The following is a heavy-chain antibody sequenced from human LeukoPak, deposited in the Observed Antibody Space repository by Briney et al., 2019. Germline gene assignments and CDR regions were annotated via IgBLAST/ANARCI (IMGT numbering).Heavy chain of an antibody. Sequence: ASVKVSCKASGYTFTSYGISWVRRAPGQGLEWMGWISAYNGNTNYAQKLQGRVTMTTDTSTSTAYMELRSLRSDDTAVYYCAGGISSGYYYEGYFDYWGQGTLVTVSS. CDR3: AGGISSGYYYEGYFDY. CDR2: ISAYNGNT. CDR1: GYTFTSYG. J-gene: IGHJ4*02. V-gene: IGHV1-18*01. D-gene: IGHD3-22*01.